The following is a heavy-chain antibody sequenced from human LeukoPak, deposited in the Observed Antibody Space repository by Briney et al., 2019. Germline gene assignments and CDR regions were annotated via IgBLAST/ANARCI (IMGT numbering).Heavy chain of an antibody. J-gene: IGHJ4*02. Sequence: GGSLRLSCAASGFTFSSYSMNWVRQAPGKGLEWVSSISSSSYIYYADSVKGRFTISRDNSKNTLYLQMNSLRAEDTAVYYCAKDPAGYCSSTSCYTRYFDYWGQGTLVTVSS. CDR2: ISSSSYI. D-gene: IGHD2-2*02. CDR3: AKDPAGYCSSTSCYTRYFDY. V-gene: IGHV3-21*01. CDR1: GFTFSSYS.